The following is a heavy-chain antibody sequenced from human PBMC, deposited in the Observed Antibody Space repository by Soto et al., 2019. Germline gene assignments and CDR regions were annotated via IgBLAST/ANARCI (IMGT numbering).Heavy chain of an antibody. CDR3: ARLNRGTYDY. V-gene: IGHV4-59*01. CDR2: IFYTGST. J-gene: IGHJ4*02. Sequence: TLSLTCTVSGGSISSYYWSWIRQPPGKGLEWIGYIFYTGSTDYNPSLKGRVTISLDTSKNQFSLKLTSVTAADTAVYYCARLNRGTYDYWGQGALVTVSS. CDR1: GGSISSYY.